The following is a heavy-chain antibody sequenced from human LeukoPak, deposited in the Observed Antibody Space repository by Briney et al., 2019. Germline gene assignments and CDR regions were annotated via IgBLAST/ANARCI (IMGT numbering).Heavy chain of an antibody. J-gene: IGHJ4*02. CDR1: GYTFTSYG. Sequence: GASVKVSCKASGYTFTSYGISWVRQAPGQGLEWMGWISAYNGNTNYAQKLQGRVTMTTGTSTSTAYMELRSLRSDDTAVYYCARDPSSGWYEMTGDYWGQGTLVTVSS. D-gene: IGHD6-19*01. CDR2: ISAYNGNT. CDR3: ARDPSSGWYEMTGDY. V-gene: IGHV1-18*01.